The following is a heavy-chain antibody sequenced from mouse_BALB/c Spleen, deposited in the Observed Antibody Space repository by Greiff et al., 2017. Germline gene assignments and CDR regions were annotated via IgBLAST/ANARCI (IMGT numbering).Heavy chain of an antibody. V-gene: IGHV2-9*02. J-gene: IGHJ4*01. CDR2: IWAGGST. Sequence: VQLQESGPGLVAPSQSLSITCTVSGFSLTSYGVHWVRQPPGKGLEWLGVIWAGGSTNYNSALMSRLSISKDNSKSQVFLKMNSLQTDDTAMYYCARAPGYGNHYYAMDYWGQGTSVTVSS. CDR3: ARAPGYGNHYYAMDY. D-gene: IGHD2-10*02. CDR1: GFSLTSYG.